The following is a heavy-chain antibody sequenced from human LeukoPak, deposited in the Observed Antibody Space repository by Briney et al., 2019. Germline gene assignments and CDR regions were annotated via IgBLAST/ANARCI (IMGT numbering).Heavy chain of an antibody. D-gene: IGHD4-17*01. Sequence: GASVKVSCKASGGTFSSYAISWVRQAPGQGLEWMGRIIPILGIANYAQKFQGRVTITADKSTSTAYMEPSSLRSEDTAVYYCSLTVTTHYYYYGMDVWGQGTTVTVSS. V-gene: IGHV1-69*04. J-gene: IGHJ6*02. CDR1: GGTFSSYA. CDR3: SLTVTTHYYYYGMDV. CDR2: IIPILGIA.